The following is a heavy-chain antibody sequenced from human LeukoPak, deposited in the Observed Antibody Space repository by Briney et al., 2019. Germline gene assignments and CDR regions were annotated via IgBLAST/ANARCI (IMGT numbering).Heavy chain of an antibody. CDR3: ARGSEADY. V-gene: IGHV3-21*01. CDR1: GFTFSSYS. J-gene: IGHJ4*02. D-gene: IGHD2-15*01. Sequence: GGSLRLSCAASGFTFSSYSMNWVRQAPGKGLEGVASISSSSSYKYYADSVKGRFTISRDNAKNSLYLQMNSLRAHDTAVYYCARGSEADYWGQGTLVTVSS. CDR2: ISSSSSYK.